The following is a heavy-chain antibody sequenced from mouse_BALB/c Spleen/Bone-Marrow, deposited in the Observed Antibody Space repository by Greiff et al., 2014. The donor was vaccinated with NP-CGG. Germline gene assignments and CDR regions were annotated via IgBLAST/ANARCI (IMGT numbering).Heavy chain of an antibody. CDR2: IDPANDNT. Sequence: DVKLQESGAEFVKPGASVKLSCTASGFNIKDTYMHWVKRRPEQGLEWIGRIDPANDNTKHDPKFQGKATITADTSSNTAYLQLSSLTSEDTAVYYCARADGYYAWFAYWGQGTLVTVSA. J-gene: IGHJ3*01. CDR1: GFNIKDTY. D-gene: IGHD2-3*01. CDR3: ARADGYYAWFAY. V-gene: IGHV14-3*02.